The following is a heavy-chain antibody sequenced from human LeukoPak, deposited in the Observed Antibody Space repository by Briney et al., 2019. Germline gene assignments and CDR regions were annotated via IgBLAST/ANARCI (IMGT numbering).Heavy chain of an antibody. V-gene: IGHV3-48*03. J-gene: IGHJ4*02. D-gene: IGHD3-9*01. CDR3: ARDHLYYDILTGYYAIPYLDY. CDR2: ISSSGSTI. CDR1: GFTFSSYE. Sequence: GGFLRLSCAASGFTFSSYEMNWVRQAPGKGLEWVSYISSSGSTIHYADSVKGRFTISRDNAKNSLYLQMNSLRAEDTAVYYCARDHLYYDILTGYYAIPYLDYWGQGTLVTVSS.